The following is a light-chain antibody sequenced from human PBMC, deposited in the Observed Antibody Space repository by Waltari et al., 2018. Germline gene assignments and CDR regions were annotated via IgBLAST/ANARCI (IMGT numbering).Light chain of an antibody. CDR3: QQRSNWPT. J-gene: IGKJ1*01. Sequence: EIVLTQSPATRSLSPGERATLSCRASQGVSSYLAWYQQKPGHAPRLLIYEASNRATGIPARFSGSGSGTDFTLTISSLEPEDFAVYYCQQRSNWPTFGQGTKVEIK. CDR1: QGVSSY. CDR2: EAS. V-gene: IGKV3-11*01.